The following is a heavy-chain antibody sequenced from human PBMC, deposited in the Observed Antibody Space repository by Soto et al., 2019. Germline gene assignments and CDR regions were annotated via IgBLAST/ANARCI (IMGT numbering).Heavy chain of an antibody. Sequence: GGSLRLSCAASGFTFSSYAMSWVRQAPGKGLEWVSAISGSGGSTYYADSVKGRFTISRDNSKNTLYLQMNSLRAEDTAVYYCARDLGRWLQTPIDYWGQGTLVTVSS. D-gene: IGHD5-12*01. CDR3: ARDLGRWLQTPIDY. V-gene: IGHV3-23*01. CDR2: ISGSGGST. J-gene: IGHJ4*02. CDR1: GFTFSSYA.